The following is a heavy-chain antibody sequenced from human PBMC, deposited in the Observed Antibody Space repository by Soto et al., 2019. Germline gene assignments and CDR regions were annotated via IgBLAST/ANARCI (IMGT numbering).Heavy chain of an antibody. CDR3: ARQRTTVVTQAYFDH. Sequence: WETLSPTCIVSGESISSSAYSWGWIRQPPGKCLEWIGSIYYSGRTYYNPSFKSRVTISIDTSKNQFSLKLSSVTATDTAVYYCARQRTTVVTQAYFDHWGQGALVTVSS. V-gene: IGHV4-39*01. CDR2: IYYSGRT. CDR1: GESISSSAYS. J-gene: IGHJ4*02. D-gene: IGHD2-21*02.